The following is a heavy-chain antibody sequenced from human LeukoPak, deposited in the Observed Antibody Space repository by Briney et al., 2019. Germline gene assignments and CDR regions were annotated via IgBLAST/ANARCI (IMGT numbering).Heavy chain of an antibody. D-gene: IGHD6-6*01. Sequence: GGSLRLSCAASGFTFSSYGMHWVRQAPGKGLEWVAVISYDGSNKYYADSVKGRFTISRDNSKNTLYLRMNSLRAEDTAVYYCAKVDSSSDSNWGQGTLVTVSS. CDR1: GFTFSSYG. CDR2: ISYDGSNK. V-gene: IGHV3-30*18. CDR3: AKVDSSSDSN. J-gene: IGHJ4*02.